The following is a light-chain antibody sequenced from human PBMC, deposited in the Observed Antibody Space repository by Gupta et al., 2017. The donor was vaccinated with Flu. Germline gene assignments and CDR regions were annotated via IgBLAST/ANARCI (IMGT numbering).Light chain of an antibody. V-gene: IGLV1-44*01. CDR2: DDN. CDR1: TSNIGSNT. J-gene: IGLJ2*01. CDR3: AKWDDSLNDYVV. Sequence: QSVLTQPPSTSGAPGQRVTISCSGGTSNIGSNTVNWFQQLPGTAPKLVIYDDNQRPSGVTDRFSASKSGTSASIAISGLQSEDEADYYCAKWDDSLNDYVVFGGGTKLTVL.